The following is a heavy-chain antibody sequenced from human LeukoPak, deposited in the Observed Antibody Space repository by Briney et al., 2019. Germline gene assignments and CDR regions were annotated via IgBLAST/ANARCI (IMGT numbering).Heavy chain of an antibody. Sequence: SETLSLTCTVSSGSVSSSTYYWGRIRQPPGKGLEWIGSIYYSGSTYNNPSLKSRVTIFVDTSKNQFSLKLSSVTATDTAVYYCARIYGDYDDAFDVWGQGTMVTVSS. CDR3: ARIYGDYDDAFDV. V-gene: IGHV4-39*01. CDR1: SGSVSSSTYY. D-gene: IGHD4-17*01. J-gene: IGHJ3*01. CDR2: IYYSGST.